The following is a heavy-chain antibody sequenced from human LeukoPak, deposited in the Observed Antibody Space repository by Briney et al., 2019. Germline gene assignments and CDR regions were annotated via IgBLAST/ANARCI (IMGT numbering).Heavy chain of an antibody. J-gene: IGHJ4*02. Sequence: GGSLRLSCAASGFTFDDYGMSWVRQAPGKGLEWVSAISGSGGSTYYADSVKGRFTISRDNSKNTLYLQMNSLRAEDTAVYYCAKGVVVAATVAFDYWGQGTLVTVSS. CDR3: AKGVVVAATVAFDY. CDR2: ISGSGGST. D-gene: IGHD2-15*01. V-gene: IGHV3-23*01. CDR1: GFTFDDYG.